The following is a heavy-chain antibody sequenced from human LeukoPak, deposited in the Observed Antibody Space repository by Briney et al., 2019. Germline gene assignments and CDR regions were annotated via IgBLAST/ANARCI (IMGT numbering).Heavy chain of an antibody. Sequence: PGGSLRLSCAASGFTFSSYAMHWVRQASGKGLEWVGRIRSKANSYATAYAASVKGRFTISRDDSKNTAYLQMNSLKTEDTAVYYCTRGYYDSSGKTSHYYYMDVWGKGTTVTVSS. CDR2: IRSKANSYAT. CDR1: GFTFSSYA. CDR3: TRGYYDSSGKTSHYYYMDV. D-gene: IGHD3-22*01. V-gene: IGHV3-73*01. J-gene: IGHJ6*03.